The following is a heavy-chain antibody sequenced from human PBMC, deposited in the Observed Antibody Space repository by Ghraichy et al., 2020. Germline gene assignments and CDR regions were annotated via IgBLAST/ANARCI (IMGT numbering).Heavy chain of an antibody. J-gene: IGHJ4*02. V-gene: IGHV4-59*01. Sequence: SETLSLTCTVSGGSISSYYWSWIRQPPGKGLEWIGYIYYSGSTNYNPSLKSRVTISVDTSKNQFSLKLSSVTAADTAVYYCARGGWGGIDYWGQGTLVTVSS. CDR1: GGSISSYY. CDR3: ARGGWGGIDY. CDR2: IYYSGST. D-gene: IGHD2-21*01.